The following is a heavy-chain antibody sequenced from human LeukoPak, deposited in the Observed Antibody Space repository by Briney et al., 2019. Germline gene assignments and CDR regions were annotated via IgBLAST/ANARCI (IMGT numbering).Heavy chain of an antibody. CDR2: FDPEDGET. Sequence: ASVKVSCKVSGYTLTELSMHWVRQAPGKGLEWMGGFDPEDGETIYAQKFQGRVTMTRNTSISTAYMELSSLRSEDTAVYYCARIRRWLQKNDAFDIWGQGTMVTVSS. V-gene: IGHV1-24*01. CDR3: ARIRRWLQKNDAFDI. CDR1: GYTLTELS. D-gene: IGHD5-12*01. J-gene: IGHJ3*02.